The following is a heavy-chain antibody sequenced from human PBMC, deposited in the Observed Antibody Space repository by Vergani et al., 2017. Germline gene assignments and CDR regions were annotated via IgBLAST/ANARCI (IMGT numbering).Heavy chain of an antibody. CDR1: GGSISSSSYY. CDR2: IYYSGST. V-gene: IGHV4-39*01. Sequence: QLQLQESGPGLVKPSETLSLTCTVSGGSISSSSYYWGWLRQPPGKGLEWIGSIYYSGSTYYNPSLKSRVTITVDTSKNQFSLKLSSVTVADTAVYYWASASRRGYYYYGMDVWGQGTTVTVSS. CDR3: ASASRRGYYYYGMDV. D-gene: IGHD5-12*01. J-gene: IGHJ6*02.